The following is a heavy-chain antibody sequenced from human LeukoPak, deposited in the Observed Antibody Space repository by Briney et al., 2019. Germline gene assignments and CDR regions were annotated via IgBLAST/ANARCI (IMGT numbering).Heavy chain of an antibody. CDR2: ISSNGSNT. Sequence: GGSLRLSCSASGFTLSSYAIHWVRQAPGRGLEYVSAISSNGSNTYYADSVKGRLTITRDNSKNTHNSKNMVYLQMSSLRAEDTAVYYCVKDKISSWYTFDYWAREPWSPSPQ. J-gene: IGHJ4*02. CDR1: GFTLSSYA. D-gene: IGHD6-13*01. CDR3: VKDKISSWYTFDY. V-gene: IGHV3-64D*06.